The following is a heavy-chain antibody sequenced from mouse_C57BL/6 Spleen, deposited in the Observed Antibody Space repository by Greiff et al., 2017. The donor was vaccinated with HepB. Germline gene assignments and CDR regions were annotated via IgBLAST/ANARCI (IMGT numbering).Heavy chain of an antibody. CDR3: ARGTTDAMDY. CDR2: INPNNGGT. V-gene: IGHV1-26*01. D-gene: IGHD1-1*01. J-gene: IGHJ4*01. CDR1: GYTFTDYY. Sequence: EVQLQQSGPELVKPGASVKISCKASGYTFTDYYMNWVKQSHGKSLEWIGDINPNNGGTSYNQMFKGKATLTVDKSSSTAYMELRSLTSEDSAVYYCARGTTDAMDYWGQGTSVTVSS.